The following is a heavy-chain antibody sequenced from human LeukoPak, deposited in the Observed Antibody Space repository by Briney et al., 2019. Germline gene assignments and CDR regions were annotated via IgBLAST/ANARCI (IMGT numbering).Heavy chain of an antibody. D-gene: IGHD6-13*01. CDR3: ARCSSSRSSGCDF. Sequence: ASVKVSCKTSGYTFISYGVTSVRQAPGQGLEWMGWINPYNGNTHYAGYLQGRVTMTTDTSTGAAYMELTSLRSDDTAIYYCARCSSSRSSGCDFWGQGTLVTVSS. V-gene: IGHV1-18*01. CDR2: INPYNGNT. CDR1: GYTFISYG. J-gene: IGHJ4*02.